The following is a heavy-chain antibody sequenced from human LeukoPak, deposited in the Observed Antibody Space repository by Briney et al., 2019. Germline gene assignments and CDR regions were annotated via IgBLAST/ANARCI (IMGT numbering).Heavy chain of an antibody. CDR2: INPNSGGT. D-gene: IGHD4-23*01. Sequence: ASVKVSCKASGYTFTGYYMHWVRQAPGQGLEWMGWINPNSGGTNYAQKFQGRVTMTRDTSISTAYMELSRLRSDDTAVYYCARDRDMTTVVTLGFDYWGQGTLVTVSS. J-gene: IGHJ4*02. CDR3: ARDRDMTTVVTLGFDY. V-gene: IGHV1-2*02. CDR1: GYTFTGYY.